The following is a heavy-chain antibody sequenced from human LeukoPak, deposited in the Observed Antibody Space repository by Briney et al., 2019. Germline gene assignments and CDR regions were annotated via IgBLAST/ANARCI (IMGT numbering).Heavy chain of an antibody. Sequence: GESLQISCKGSGYSFTSYWIGWVRQMPGKGLEWMGIIYPGDSDTRYSPSFQGQVTISADKSISTAYLQWSSLKASDTAMYYCARAFDSSGYYSPIDAFDIWGQGTMVTVSS. J-gene: IGHJ3*02. CDR1: GYSFTSYW. V-gene: IGHV5-51*01. D-gene: IGHD3-22*01. CDR3: ARAFDSSGYYSPIDAFDI. CDR2: IYPGDSDT.